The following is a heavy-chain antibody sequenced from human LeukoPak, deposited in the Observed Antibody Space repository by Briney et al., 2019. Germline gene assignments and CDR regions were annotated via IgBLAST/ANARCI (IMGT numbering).Heavy chain of an antibody. J-gene: IGHJ5*02. CDR1: GFTFSSYS. Sequence: GGSLRLSCAASGFTFSSYSMNWVRQAPGKGLEWVSHITASGTAMFYADSVKGRFAISRDNSKNTLYLQLNSLRADDTAVYYCAKDSPYWFDPWGQGTLVTVSS. CDR2: ITASGTAM. V-gene: IGHV3-23*01. CDR3: AKDSPYWFDP.